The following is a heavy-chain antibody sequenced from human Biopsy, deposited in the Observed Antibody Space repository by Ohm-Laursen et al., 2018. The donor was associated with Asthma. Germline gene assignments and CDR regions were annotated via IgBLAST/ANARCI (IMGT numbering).Heavy chain of an antibody. CDR1: GFVFDDYA. J-gene: IGHJ4*02. Sequence: SLRLSCSASGFVFDDYALHWVRQTPGKGLEWVSSIIWNGARVDYADAVKGRFTISRDNAKNSLFLQMNSLRAEDTAVYYCARGGSRDLWGTYRYPWDYWGQGTLVTVSS. CDR3: ARGGSRDLWGTYRYPWDY. V-gene: IGHV3-9*01. CDR2: IIWNGARV. D-gene: IGHD3-16*02.